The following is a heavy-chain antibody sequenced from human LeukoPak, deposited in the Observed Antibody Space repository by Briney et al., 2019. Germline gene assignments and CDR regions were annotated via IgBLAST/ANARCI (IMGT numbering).Heavy chain of an antibody. Sequence: GGPLRLSCAASGFTFSRYWMHWVRQAPGKGLVWVSRINGDGSSTNYADSVKGRFTISRDNAKNTLYLQMNSLRAEDTAVYYCAGSAGPNWFDPWGQGTLVTVSS. J-gene: IGHJ5*02. CDR2: INGDGSST. V-gene: IGHV3-74*01. CDR3: AGSAGPNWFDP. CDR1: GFTFSRYW.